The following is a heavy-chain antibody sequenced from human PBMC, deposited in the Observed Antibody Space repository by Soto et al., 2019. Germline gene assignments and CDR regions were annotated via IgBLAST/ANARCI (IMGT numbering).Heavy chain of an antibody. CDR1: GFTFSNYG. D-gene: IGHD3-10*01. CDR3: ARLGGSGSYTIDY. J-gene: IGHJ4*02. V-gene: IGHV3-33*01. CDR2: IWYDGVNK. Sequence: QVPLVESGGGVVQPGRSLRLSCAASGFTFSNYGMHWVRQAPGKGLEWVALIWYDGVNKYYADSVKGRFTISRDNSKNTLYLQMNSLRAEDTAVYYCARLGGSGSYTIDYWGQGTLVTVSS.